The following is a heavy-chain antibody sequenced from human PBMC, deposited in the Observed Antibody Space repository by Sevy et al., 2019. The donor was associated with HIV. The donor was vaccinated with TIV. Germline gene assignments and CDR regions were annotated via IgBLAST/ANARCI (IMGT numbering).Heavy chain of an antibody. CDR2: ISSSSSTI. Sequence: GGSLRLSCAASGFTFSSYSMNWVRQAPGKGLEWVSYISSSSSTIYYADSVKGRFTISRDNAKNSLYLQMKSLRDEDTAVYYCARAPVGSGWYFPRGIDYWGQGTLVTVSS. CDR3: ARAPVGSGWYFPRGIDY. V-gene: IGHV3-48*02. CDR1: GFTFSSYS. J-gene: IGHJ4*02. D-gene: IGHD6-13*01.